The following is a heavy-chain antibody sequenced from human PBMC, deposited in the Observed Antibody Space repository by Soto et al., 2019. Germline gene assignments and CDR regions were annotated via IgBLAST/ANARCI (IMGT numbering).Heavy chain of an antibody. Sequence: GASVKVSCKASGHTFTRYVIHWLRQAPGQRPEWMGWINAGNGHTKYSQKFQDRVTITRDTSASTAYMELSSLRSEDTAVYHCATDPAPFSGINDSHFDSWGRGTLVTSPQ. CDR1: GHTFTRYV. CDR2: INAGNGHT. J-gene: IGHJ4*02. CDR3: ATDPAPFSGINDSHFDS. D-gene: IGHD3-10*01. V-gene: IGHV1-3*01.